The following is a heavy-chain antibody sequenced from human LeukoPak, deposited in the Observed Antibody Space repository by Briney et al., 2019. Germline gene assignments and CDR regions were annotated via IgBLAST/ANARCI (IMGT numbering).Heavy chain of an antibody. CDR2: IYYSGST. CDR1: GGSISSGGYY. CDR3: ARDALGYCSGGSCSD. Sequence: PSETLSLTCTVSGGSISSGGYYWSWIRQHPGKGLEWIGYIYYSGSTYYNPSLKSRVTISVDTSKNQFSLKLSSVTAADTAVYYCARDALGYCSGGSCSDWGQGTLVTVSS. D-gene: IGHD2-15*01. J-gene: IGHJ4*02. V-gene: IGHV4-31*03.